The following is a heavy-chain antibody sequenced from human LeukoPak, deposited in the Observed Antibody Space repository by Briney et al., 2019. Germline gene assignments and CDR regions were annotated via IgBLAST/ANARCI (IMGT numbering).Heavy chain of an antibody. J-gene: IGHJ6*03. CDR1: GFTFSRSG. CDR2: VRYDGSDK. Sequence: PGGSLRLSCAASGFTFSRSGMHWVRQAPGQGLEWVTFVRYDGSDKYYADSVKGRVTISRDNSKNTLYLQMNSLRAEDTAVYYCAKGLRYSSSWYEDYYYYMDVWGKGTTVTVSS. D-gene: IGHD6-13*01. CDR3: AKGLRYSSSWYEDYYYYMDV. V-gene: IGHV3-30*02.